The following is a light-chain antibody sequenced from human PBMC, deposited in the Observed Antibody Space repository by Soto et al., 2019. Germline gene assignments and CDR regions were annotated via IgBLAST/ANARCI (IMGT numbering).Light chain of an antibody. CDR1: QSISSW. V-gene: IGKV1-5*01. J-gene: IGKJ1*01. CDR3: QQYKSYSLRGA. Sequence: DIQMTQSPSTLSASVGDRVTITCRASQSISSWLAWYQQKPGQAPKLLIYDASSLGSGVPSRFSGSGSGTEFTLTMSSLQPDHFATYYRQQYKSYSLRGAFGQGPKVEIK. CDR2: DAS.